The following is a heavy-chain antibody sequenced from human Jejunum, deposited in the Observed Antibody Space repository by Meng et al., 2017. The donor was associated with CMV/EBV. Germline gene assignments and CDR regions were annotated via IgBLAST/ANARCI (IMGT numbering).Heavy chain of an antibody. D-gene: IGHD1-1*01. J-gene: IGHJ1*01. Sequence: KVSCKAAGYTFTRYAVYWVRQAPGQGLEWMGWINGGDGDTKYSQKFQDRVTITRDISANIVYLELSSLRFEDTAMYYCARGVVGTGNWGQGTLVTVSS. CDR2: INGGDGDT. CDR3: ARGVVGTGN. V-gene: IGHV1-3*01. CDR1: GYTFTRYA.